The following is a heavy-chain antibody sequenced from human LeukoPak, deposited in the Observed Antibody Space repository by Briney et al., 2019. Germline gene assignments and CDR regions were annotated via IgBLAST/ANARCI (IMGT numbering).Heavy chain of an antibody. CDR1: GGTFSSYA. J-gene: IGHJ4*02. CDR3: ARGSFYDFWSGYYTVDTSFDY. D-gene: IGHD3-3*01. V-gene: IGHV1-2*04. CDR2: INPNSGGT. Sequence: ASVKVSCKASGGTFSSYAISWVRQAPGQGLEWMGWINPNSGGTNYAQKFQGWVTMTRDTSISTAYMELSRLRSDDTAVYFCARGSFYDFWSGYYTVDTSFDYWAREPWSPSPQ.